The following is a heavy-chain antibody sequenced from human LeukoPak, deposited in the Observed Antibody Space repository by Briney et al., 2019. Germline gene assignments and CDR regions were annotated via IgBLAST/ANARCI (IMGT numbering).Heavy chain of an antibody. V-gene: IGHV3-74*01. CDR1: GCTLSSYW. J-gene: IGHJ3*02. CDR2: INSDGSST. Sequence: GGSLRLSCTASGCTLSSYWMHWVRHAPGKGLVWVSRINSDGSSTSYADSVKGRFTISRDNAKNTLYLQMNSLSAEDTAVYYCARVPGETTLDAFDIWGQGTMVTVSS. CDR3: ARVPGETTLDAFDI. D-gene: IGHD3-10*01.